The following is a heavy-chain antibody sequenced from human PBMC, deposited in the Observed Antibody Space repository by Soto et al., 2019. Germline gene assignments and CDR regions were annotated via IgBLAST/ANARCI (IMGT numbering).Heavy chain of an antibody. Sequence: QVQLEESGGGLVKPGGSLRHSCAASGFTFSAVCMSWIRQAPNKGLEYISYISSSGTSANYADSVKGRFTISRDNAKNSLYLQMNSLRAEDTAVYYCARDRGAVTGQYFDYWGQGALVTVSS. CDR2: ISSSGTSA. D-gene: IGHD6-19*01. CDR3: ARDRGAVTGQYFDY. CDR1: GFTFSAVC. J-gene: IGHJ4*02. V-gene: IGHV3-11*05.